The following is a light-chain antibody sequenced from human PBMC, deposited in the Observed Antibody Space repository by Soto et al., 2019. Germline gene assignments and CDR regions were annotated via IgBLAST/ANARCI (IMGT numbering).Light chain of an antibody. CDR3: QKYNSAPPWT. V-gene: IGKV1-27*01. CDR2: AAS. Sequence: DIQMTQSPSSLSASVGDRVTITCRATQDISNYLAWYQQKPGKVPNLLIYAASTLQSGVPSRFSGSGSGKDFNLTISSLQPEDVATYYCQKYNSAPPWTFGQGTKVEI. J-gene: IGKJ1*01. CDR1: QDISNY.